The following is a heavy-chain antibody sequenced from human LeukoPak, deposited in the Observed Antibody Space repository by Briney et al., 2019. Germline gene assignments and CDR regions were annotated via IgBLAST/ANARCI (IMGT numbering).Heavy chain of an antibody. CDR2: INPNSGGT. D-gene: IGHD2-2*01. CDR3: AREFADIVVVPAAINDNWFDP. V-gene: IGHV1-2*02. J-gene: IGHJ5*02. CDR1: GYTFTGYY. Sequence: GESLKISCNGSGYTFTGYYMHWVRQAPGQGLEWMGWINPNSGGTNYAQKFQGRVTMTRDTSISTAYMELSRLRSDDTAVYYCAREFADIVVVPAAINDNWFDPWGQGTLVTVSS.